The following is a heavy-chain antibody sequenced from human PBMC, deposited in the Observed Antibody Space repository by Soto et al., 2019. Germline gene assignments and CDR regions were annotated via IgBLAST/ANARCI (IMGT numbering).Heavy chain of an antibody. V-gene: IGHV3-33*06. CDR2: IWYDGSNK. J-gene: IGHJ4*02. CDR3: AKEAPSVRWLQLGFDY. Sequence: QVQVVESGGGVVQPGRSLRLSCAASGFTFSRYGMHWVRQAPGKGLEWVAVIWYDGSNKYYADSVKGRFTISRDNSKNTLYLQMNSLRAEDTAVYYCAKEAPSVRWLQLGFDYWGQGTLVTVSS. CDR1: GFTFSRYG. D-gene: IGHD5-12*01.